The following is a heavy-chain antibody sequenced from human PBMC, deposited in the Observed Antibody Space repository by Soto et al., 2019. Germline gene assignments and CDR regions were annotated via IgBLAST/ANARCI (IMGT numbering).Heavy chain of an antibody. CDR1: GDSINSENDY. CDR3: ARLEGLATISYYFDY. Sequence: QLQLQESGPGLVKPSETLSLTCSVSGDSINSENDYWGWIRQPPGKGLEWIGSIYYRGNTYYNPSLKTRVTISLDKSKSQFSLKLNSVTAADSAVYFCARLEGLATISYYFDYWGQGTLVTVSS. D-gene: IGHD3-9*01. V-gene: IGHV4-39*01. J-gene: IGHJ4*02. CDR2: IYYRGNT.